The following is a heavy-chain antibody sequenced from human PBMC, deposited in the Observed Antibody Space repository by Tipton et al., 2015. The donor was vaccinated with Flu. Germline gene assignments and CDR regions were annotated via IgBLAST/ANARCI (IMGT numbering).Heavy chain of an antibody. Sequence: QLVQSGGGVVQPGRSLRLSCAASGFTFSGHAMHWVRQAPGKGLDWVAVISYDGTREYYADSVKDRFTISRDNSDNTPHLQMNSLRTEDTGVYYCARDAAVGTSVGAVDYWGQGTLVTVSS. J-gene: IGHJ4*02. D-gene: IGHD1-26*01. CDR2: ISYDGTRE. CDR3: ARDAAVGTSVGAVDY. V-gene: IGHV3-30-3*01. CDR1: GFTFSGHA.